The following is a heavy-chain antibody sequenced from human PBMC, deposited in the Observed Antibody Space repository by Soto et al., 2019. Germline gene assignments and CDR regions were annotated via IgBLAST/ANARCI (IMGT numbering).Heavy chain of an antibody. V-gene: IGHV1-69*12. CDR1: GGTFSNSA. CDR2: IMPIFRTP. J-gene: IGHJ6*02. D-gene: IGHD1-1*01. Sequence: QVHLEQSGAEVKKPGSSVKVSCKASGGTFSNSAISWVRQAPGQGLEWMGGIMPIFRTPDYAQKFQGRVTFTADDATSTAYTELSGLRSDDTAVYYCARDKGRLQLGGNYYYILDVWGQGTTVTVSS. CDR3: ARDKGRLQLGGNYYYILDV.